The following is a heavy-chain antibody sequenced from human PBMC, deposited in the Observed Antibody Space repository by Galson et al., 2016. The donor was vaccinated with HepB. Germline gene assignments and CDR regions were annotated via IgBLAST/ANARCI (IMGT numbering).Heavy chain of an antibody. J-gene: IGHJ4*02. Sequence: SLRLSCAASGFALGGYAMSWVRQAPGKGLEWVSGISGSGGSTYYADSVKGRFSISRDNLKNTVDLQMNSLRAEDTALYYCAKGFGATYYDILTGNDGWGQGALVTVSS. CDR2: ISGSGGST. V-gene: IGHV3-23*01. D-gene: IGHD3-9*01. CDR1: GFALGGYA. CDR3: AKGFGATYYDILTGNDG.